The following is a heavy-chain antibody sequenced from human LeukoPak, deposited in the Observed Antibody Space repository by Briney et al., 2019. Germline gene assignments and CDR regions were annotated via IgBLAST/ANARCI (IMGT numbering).Heavy chain of an antibody. CDR1: GFTFSSYA. CDR2: ISGSGGST. V-gene: IGHV3-23*01. D-gene: IGHD2-2*01. Sequence: GGSLRLSCAASGFTFSSYAMSWVRQAPGKGLEWVSAISGSGGSTYYADSVKGRFTISRDNSKNTLYPQMNSLRAEDTAVYYCAKSGPYCSSTSCNYFDYWGQGTLVTVSS. J-gene: IGHJ4*02. CDR3: AKSGPYCSSTSCNYFDY.